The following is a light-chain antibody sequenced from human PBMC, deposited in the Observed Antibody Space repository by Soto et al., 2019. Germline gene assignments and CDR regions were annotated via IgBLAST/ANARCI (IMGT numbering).Light chain of an antibody. V-gene: IGLV2-14*03. J-gene: IGLJ2*01. Sequence: QSALTQPASVSGSPGQSITISCTGSSSDVGGYSYVSWYQHHPGKAPKLMIYDVDVRPSGVSNRFSGSKSGNTASLTISGLQAEAEADYYCNSYTSSGTYVLFGGGTKLTVL. CDR2: DVD. CDR3: NSYTSSGTYVL. CDR1: SSDVGGYSY.